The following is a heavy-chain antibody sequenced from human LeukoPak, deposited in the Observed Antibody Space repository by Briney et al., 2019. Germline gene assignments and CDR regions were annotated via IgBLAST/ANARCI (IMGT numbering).Heavy chain of an antibody. CDR3: AKDRHSSGYWGGPFDY. J-gene: IGHJ4*02. Sequence: GGSLRLSCAASGFTFSSYAMSWVRQAPGKGLEWVSAISGSGGSTYYADSVKGRFTISRDNSKDTLYLQMNSLRAEDTAVYYCAKDRHSSGYWGGPFDYWGQGTLVTVSS. CDR2: ISGSGGST. CDR1: GFTFSSYA. D-gene: IGHD3-22*01. V-gene: IGHV3-23*01.